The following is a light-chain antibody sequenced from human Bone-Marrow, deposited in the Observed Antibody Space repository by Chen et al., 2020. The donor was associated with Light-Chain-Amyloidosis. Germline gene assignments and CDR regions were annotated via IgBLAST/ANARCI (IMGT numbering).Light chain of an antibody. Sequence: QSARTQPPSVSATPGQSITISCTGTSSHVGGDNHVSWYQQHPDKAPKLMIYEVTNRPSWVPDRFSGSKSDNTASLTISGLQTEDEADYFCSSYTITNTLVFGSGTRVTVL. CDR1: SSHVGGDNH. J-gene: IGLJ1*01. V-gene: IGLV2-14*01. CDR3: SSYTITNTLV. CDR2: EVT.